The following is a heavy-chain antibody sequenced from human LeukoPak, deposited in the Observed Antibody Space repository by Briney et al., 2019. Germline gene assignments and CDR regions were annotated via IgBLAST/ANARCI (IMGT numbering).Heavy chain of an antibody. CDR3: ARDTGYSSSWVYYYCYGMDV. J-gene: IGHJ6*02. CDR1: GGSISSYY. D-gene: IGHD6-13*01. Sequence: SETLSLTCTVSGGSISSYYWSWIGQPAGKGLEWIGRIYTSGSTNYNPSLKSRVTMSVDTSKNQFSLKLSSVTAADTAVYYCARDTGYSSSWVYYYCYGMDVWGQGTTVTVSS. V-gene: IGHV4-4*07. CDR2: IYTSGST.